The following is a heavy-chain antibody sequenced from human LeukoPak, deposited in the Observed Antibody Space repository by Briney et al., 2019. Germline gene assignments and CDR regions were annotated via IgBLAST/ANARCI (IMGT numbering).Heavy chain of an antibody. V-gene: IGHV4-34*01. J-gene: IGHJ3*02. CDR3: ARQYRSLHRVRAGAFDI. CDR1: GGSFSGYY. Sequence: SETLSLTCAVYGGSFSGYYWSWIRQPPGKGLEWIGEINHSGSTNYNPSLKSRVTISVDTSKNQFSLKLSSVTAADTAVYYCARQYRSLHRVRAGAFDIWGQGTMVTVSS. CDR2: INHSGST. D-gene: IGHD6-6*01.